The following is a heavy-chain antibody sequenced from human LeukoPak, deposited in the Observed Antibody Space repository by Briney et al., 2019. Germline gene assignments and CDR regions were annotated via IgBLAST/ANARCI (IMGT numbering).Heavy chain of an antibody. Sequence: QSGRSRRLSCAASGFTFSSYWMSWVRQAPGKGLEWVANIKQDGSEKYYVDSVKGRFTISRDNAKNSLYLQMNSLRAEDTAVYYCARDLYCSSTSCYAGGYWGQGTLVTVSS. V-gene: IGHV3-7*03. CDR2: IKQDGSEK. CDR1: GFTFSSYW. CDR3: ARDLYCSSTSCYAGGY. D-gene: IGHD2-2*01. J-gene: IGHJ4*02.